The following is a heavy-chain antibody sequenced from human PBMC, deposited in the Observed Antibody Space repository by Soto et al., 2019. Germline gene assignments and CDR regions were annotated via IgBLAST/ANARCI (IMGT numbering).Heavy chain of an antibody. V-gene: IGHV1-8*01. D-gene: IGHD3-3*01. Sequence: ASVKVSCKASGYTFTSYDINWVRQATGQGLEWMGWMNPNSGNTGYARKFQGRVTMTRNTSISTAYMELSSLRSEDTAVYYCARGRYYDFWSGYYTRGIGAHDAFDIWGQGTMVTVSS. J-gene: IGHJ3*02. CDR3: ARGRYYDFWSGYYTRGIGAHDAFDI. CDR2: MNPNSGNT. CDR1: GYTFTSYD.